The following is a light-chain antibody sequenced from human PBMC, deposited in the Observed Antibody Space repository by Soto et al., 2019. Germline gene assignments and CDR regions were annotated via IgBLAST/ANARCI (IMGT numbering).Light chain of an antibody. CDR1: SSNSGAGFD. CDR2: GNS. CDR3: QAYDSSLSRSV. Sequence: QSVLTQPPSVSGATGHRVSISCTGSSSNSGAGFDVHWYQHLPETAPKLLIYGNSNRPSGVPDRFSGSKPGTSASLAITGLQADDEADYYCQAYDSSLSRSVFGGGTQLTVL. V-gene: IGLV1-40*01. J-gene: IGLJ7*01.